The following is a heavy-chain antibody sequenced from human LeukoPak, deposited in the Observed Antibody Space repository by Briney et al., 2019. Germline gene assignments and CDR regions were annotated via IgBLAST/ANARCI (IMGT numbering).Heavy chain of an antibody. V-gene: IGHV3-48*03. CDR1: GFTFSSYE. CDR2: ISSSGSTI. Sequence: GGSLRLSCAASGFTFSSYEMHWVRQAPGKGLEWVSYISSSGSTIYYADSVKGRFTVSRDNAKTSLFLQMNSLRAEDTAVYYCARAGLIAAAGYVFDYWGQGTLATVSS. J-gene: IGHJ4*02. CDR3: ARAGLIAAAGYVFDY. D-gene: IGHD6-25*01.